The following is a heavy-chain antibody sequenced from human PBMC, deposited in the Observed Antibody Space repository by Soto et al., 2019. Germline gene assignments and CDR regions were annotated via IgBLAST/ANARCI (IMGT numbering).Heavy chain of an antibody. V-gene: IGHV3-23*01. D-gene: IGHD3-10*01. J-gene: IGHJ4*02. CDR1: GFTFSNYD. CDR3: AKEMRSYRSPFES. CDR2: IIGSGSSP. Sequence: EVQLLESGGGLVPPGGSLRLSCAASGFTFSNYDMSWVRQAPGKGLEWVSVIIGSGSSPYYADSVKGRFTIARDNSKNTLYLQMNSLRAEDKAVYYCAKEMRSYRSPFESWGQGVLVTVSS.